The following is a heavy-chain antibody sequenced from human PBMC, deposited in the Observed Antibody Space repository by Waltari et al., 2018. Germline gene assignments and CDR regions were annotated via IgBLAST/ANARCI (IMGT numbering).Heavy chain of an antibody. CDR1: GDTFSRYA. J-gene: IGHJ4*02. Sequence: QVQLVQSGAEVKKPGSSVKVSCKASGDTFSRYAISWVRQAPGQGLGWMRTSVPSFGTANYARKFQGRVTLTADKSTSTAYMELNSLTFEDTAIYFCARDTWGSNHYFEFWGQGTLVTVSS. CDR3: ARDTWGSNHYFEF. CDR2: SVPSFGTA. D-gene: IGHD3-16*01. V-gene: IGHV1-69*08.